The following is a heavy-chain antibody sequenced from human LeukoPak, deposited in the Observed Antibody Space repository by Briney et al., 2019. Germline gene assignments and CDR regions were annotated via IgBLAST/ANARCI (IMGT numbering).Heavy chain of an antibody. J-gene: IGHJ5*02. CDR1: AFNVRTSY. D-gene: IGHD6-13*01. CDR2: IYPDGST. V-gene: IGHV3-53*01. Sequence: GGSLRLSCAASAFNVRTSYMTWVRQAPGKGLQWVSVIYPDGSTYYSESVKGRFTISRDNSENTVYLQMSSLRAEDTAVYYCARVVAAAGNNWFDPWGQGTLVTVSS. CDR3: ARVVAAAGNNWFDP.